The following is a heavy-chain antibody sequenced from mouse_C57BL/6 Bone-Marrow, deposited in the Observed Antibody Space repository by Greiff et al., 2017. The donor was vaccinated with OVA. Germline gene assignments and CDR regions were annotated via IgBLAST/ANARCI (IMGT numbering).Heavy chain of an antibody. CDR1: GYSFTGYF. CDR3: ALYDGYYLYYAMDY. D-gene: IGHD2-3*01. Sequence: VQLQQSGPELVKPGDSVKISCKASGYSFTGYFMNWVMQSHGKSLEWIGRINPYNGDTFYNQKFKGKATLTVDKSSSTAHMELRSLTSEDSAVYYCALYDGYYLYYAMDYWGQGTSVTVSS. J-gene: IGHJ4*01. V-gene: IGHV1-20*01. CDR2: INPYNGDT.